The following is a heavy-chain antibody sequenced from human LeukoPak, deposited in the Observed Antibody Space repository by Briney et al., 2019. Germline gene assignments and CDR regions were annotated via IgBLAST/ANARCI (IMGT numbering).Heavy chain of an antibody. CDR3: ARARGVESIDY. Sequence: TLSLTCTVSGDSISSGNYYWSWIRQPAGKGLEWIGRIWTDGGTNYKPSLKSRVTISVDTSKNQFSLRLSSVTAADTAVYYCARARGVESIDYWGQGTRVTVSS. D-gene: IGHD3-10*01. V-gene: IGHV4-61*02. J-gene: IGHJ4*02. CDR2: IWTDGGT. CDR1: GDSISSGNYY.